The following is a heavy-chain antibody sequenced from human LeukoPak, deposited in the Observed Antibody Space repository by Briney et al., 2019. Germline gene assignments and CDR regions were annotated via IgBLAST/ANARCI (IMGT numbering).Heavy chain of an antibody. CDR1: GYTFISYG. D-gene: IGHD3-3*01. V-gene: IGHV1-18*01. J-gene: IGHJ6*03. Sequence: ASGKVSCKASGYTFISYGISWVRQAPGQGLEWRGWISAYNGNTNYAQKLQGRVTMTTDTSTSTAYMELRSLRSDDTAVYYCARADFWSGYQGGYYYYMDVWGKGTTVTVSS. CDR2: ISAYNGNT. CDR3: ARADFWSGYQGGYYYYMDV.